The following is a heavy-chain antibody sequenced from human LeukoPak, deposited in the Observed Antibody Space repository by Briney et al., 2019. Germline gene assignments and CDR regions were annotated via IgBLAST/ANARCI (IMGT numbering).Heavy chain of an antibody. CDR3: ARHPEYFDP. CDR1: GGSITSSSYY. V-gene: IGHV4-39*01. D-gene: IGHD1-14*01. Sequence: SETLSLTCTVSGGSITSSSYYWGWIRQPPGEGLEWIGSIYHIGSTYYNPSLKSRVTISVDTSKNQFSLRLSSVTAADTAVYYCARHPEYFDPWGQGTLVTVSS. J-gene: IGHJ4*02. CDR2: IYHIGST.